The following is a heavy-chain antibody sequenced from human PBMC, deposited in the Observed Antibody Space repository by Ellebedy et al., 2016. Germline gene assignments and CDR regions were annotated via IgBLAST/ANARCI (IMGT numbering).Heavy chain of an antibody. D-gene: IGHD2-2*01. V-gene: IGHV3-23*01. CDR1: GFTFSSYA. J-gene: IGHJ3*02. CDR3: AQGRGLGSCSSTSCSDAFDI. Sequence: GESLKISXAASGFTFSSYAMSWVRQAPGKGLEWVSAISGSGGSTYYADSVKGRFTISRDNSKNTLHLQMNSLRAEDTAIYYCAQGRGLGSCSSTSCSDAFDIWGQGTMVTVSS. CDR2: ISGSGGST.